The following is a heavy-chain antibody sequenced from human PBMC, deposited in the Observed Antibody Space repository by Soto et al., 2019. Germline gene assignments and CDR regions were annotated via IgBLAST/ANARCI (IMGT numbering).Heavy chain of an antibody. J-gene: IGHJ6*02. V-gene: IGHV4-34*01. Sequence: SETLSLTCAVYGGSFSGYYWSWIRQPPGKGLEWIGEINHSGSTNYNPSLKSRVTISVDTSKNQFSLKLSSVTAADTAVYYCARGRNLNWNYNYYYGMDVWGQGNTVTVSS. CDR3: ARGRNLNWNYNYYYGMDV. D-gene: IGHD1-20*01. CDR2: INHSGST. CDR1: GGSFSGYY.